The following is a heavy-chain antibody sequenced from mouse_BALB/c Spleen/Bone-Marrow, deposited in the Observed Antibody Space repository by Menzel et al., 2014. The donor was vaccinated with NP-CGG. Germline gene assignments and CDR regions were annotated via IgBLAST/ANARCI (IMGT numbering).Heavy chain of an antibody. CDR2: IDPSDSYT. CDR3: ARREYYGSSYLYFDY. CDR1: GYTFTSYW. J-gene: IGHJ2*01. D-gene: IGHD1-1*01. V-gene: IGHV1-69*02. Sequence: GAELVKPGASVKLSCKASGYTFTSYWMHWVKQRPGQGLEWIGEIDPSDSYTNYNQKFKGKATLAVDKSSSTAYMQLSSLTSEDSAVYYCARREYYGSSYLYFDYLDQAATPTIST.